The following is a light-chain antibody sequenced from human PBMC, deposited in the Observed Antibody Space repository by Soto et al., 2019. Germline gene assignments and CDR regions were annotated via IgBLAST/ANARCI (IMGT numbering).Light chain of an antibody. CDR2: GAS. CDR3: QHYNSYSEA. CDR1: QGVRSY. Sequence: IQLTQSPSSLSASVGDRVTITCRASQGVRSYLAWCQQKPGKAPKLLIFGASTLQNGVPARFSGSGSGTEFTLTISSLQPDDFATYFCQHYNSYSEAFGQGTKVDI. V-gene: IGKV1-9*01. J-gene: IGKJ1*01.